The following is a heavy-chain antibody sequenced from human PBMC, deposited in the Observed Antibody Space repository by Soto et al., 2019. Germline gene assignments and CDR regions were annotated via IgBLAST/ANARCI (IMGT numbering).Heavy chain of an antibody. Sequence: QVQLQESGPGLLRPSETLSLTCTVSGGSISSYYWSWIRQSPGKGLEWLGFIFYSGRTDYNPSLNSRVTISLDTSENQFFLQLTSVTAADTAVYYCVREVVHSGWFDYWGQGILVTVSS. V-gene: IGHV4-59*12. CDR1: GGSISSYY. D-gene: IGHD2-15*01. J-gene: IGHJ4*02. CDR2: IFYSGRT. CDR3: VREVVHSGWFDY.